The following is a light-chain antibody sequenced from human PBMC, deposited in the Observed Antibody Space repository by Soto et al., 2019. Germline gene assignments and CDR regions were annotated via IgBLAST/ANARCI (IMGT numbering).Light chain of an antibody. CDR3: SSYTSSSTYVV. V-gene: IGLV2-14*01. CDR2: DVS. CDR1: SSDVGGYNY. Sequence: QSALTQPASVSGSPGQSITISCTGTSSDVGGYNYVSWYQQHPGKAPKLMIYDVSNRPSGVSNRFSGSKSGNSASLTLSGLQADDEADYYYSSYTSSSTYVVFGGGTKLTVL. J-gene: IGLJ2*01.